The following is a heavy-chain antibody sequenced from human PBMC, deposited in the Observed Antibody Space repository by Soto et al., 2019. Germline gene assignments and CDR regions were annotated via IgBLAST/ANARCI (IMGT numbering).Heavy chain of an antibody. D-gene: IGHD6-13*01. CDR2: IYYSGST. Sequence: SETLSLTCTVSGGSISSYYWSWIRQPPGKGLEWIGYIYYSGSTNYNPSHKSRVTISVDTSKNQFSLKLSSGTAADTAVYYCAGIAAAGSDYWGQGTLVTVSS. J-gene: IGHJ4*02. CDR3: AGIAAAGSDY. V-gene: IGHV4-59*01. CDR1: GGSISSYY.